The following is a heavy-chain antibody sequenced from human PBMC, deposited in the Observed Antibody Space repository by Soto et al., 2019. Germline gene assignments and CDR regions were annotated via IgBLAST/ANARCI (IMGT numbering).Heavy chain of an antibody. V-gene: IGHV4-39*01. D-gene: IGHD4-17*01. CDR1: GGSVTNSSYY. J-gene: IGHJ4*02. Sequence: SETLSLTCTVSGGSVTNSSYYWGWIRQSPGKGLEWIGSVYYRGRSYSKSSVKSRVTISVDTSKNRFSLSLNSVTASDTAVYFCVSQRTTVPTQACCGYWGAGALVTVCS. CDR3: VSQRTTVPTQACCGY. CDR2: VYYRGRS.